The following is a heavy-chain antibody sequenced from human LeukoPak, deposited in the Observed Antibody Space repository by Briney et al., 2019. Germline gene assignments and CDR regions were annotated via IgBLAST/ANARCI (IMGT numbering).Heavy chain of an antibody. CDR1: GGSISDYY. CDR3: TTGGGRLTDY. CDR2: IHDSGRT. Sequence: MASEALSLTCTVSGGSISDYYWGWFRQPPGKGLEWIGYIHDSGRTNYNASLKGRASISVDTSRRQFSLKLTSVTAADTAIYYCTTGGGRLTDYWGQGTLVTVSS. D-gene: IGHD3-16*01. V-gene: IGHV4-59*01. J-gene: IGHJ4*02.